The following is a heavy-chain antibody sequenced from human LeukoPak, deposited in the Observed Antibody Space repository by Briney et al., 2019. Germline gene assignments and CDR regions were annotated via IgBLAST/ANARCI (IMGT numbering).Heavy chain of an antibody. Sequence: GGSLRLSCAASGFTFSSYAMSWVRQAPGKGLEWVSAISGSGVSTYYADSVKGRFTISRDKSKNTLYLQMNSLRAEDTAVYYCAKDGYYGSGITWFDPWGQGTLVTVSS. D-gene: IGHD3-10*01. CDR2: ISGSGVST. CDR1: GFTFSSYA. V-gene: IGHV3-23*01. CDR3: AKDGYYGSGITWFDP. J-gene: IGHJ5*02.